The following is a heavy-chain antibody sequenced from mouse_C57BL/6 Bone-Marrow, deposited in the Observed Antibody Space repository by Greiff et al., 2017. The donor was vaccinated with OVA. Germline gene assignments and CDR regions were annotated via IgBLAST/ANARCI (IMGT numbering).Heavy chain of an antibody. CDR2: IHPNSGST. CDR1: GYTFTSYW. V-gene: IGHV1-64*01. CDR3: ARRGYGSSYVCYFDY. D-gene: IGHD1-1*01. Sequence: VQLQQPGAELVKPGASVKLSCKASGYTFTSYWMHWVKQRPGQGLEWIGMIHPNSGSTNYNEKFKSKATLTVDKSSSTAYMQLSSLTSEDSAVYYCARRGYGSSYVCYFDYWGQGTTLTVSS. J-gene: IGHJ2*01.